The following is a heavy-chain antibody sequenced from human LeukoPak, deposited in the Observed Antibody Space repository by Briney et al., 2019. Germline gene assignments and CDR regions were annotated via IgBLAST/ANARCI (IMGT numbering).Heavy chain of an antibody. CDR3: AKDHGYDSSGHYYMFGS. D-gene: IGHD3-22*01. J-gene: IGHJ4*02. CDR1: GFTFSSFG. Sequence: GRSLRLSCAASGFTFSSFGMHWVRQAPGKGLEWMAVISSDGSNKYYVDSVKGRFTISRDNSRNTLYLQMNSLRAEDTALYYCAKDHGYDSSGHYYMFGSWGQGTLVTVSS. CDR2: ISSDGSNK. V-gene: IGHV3-30*18.